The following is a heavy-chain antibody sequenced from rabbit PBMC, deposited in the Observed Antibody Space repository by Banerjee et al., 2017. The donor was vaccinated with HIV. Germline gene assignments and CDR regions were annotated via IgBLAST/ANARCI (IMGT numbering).Heavy chain of an antibody. D-gene: IGHD6-1*01. Sequence: QEQLVESGGGLVQPEGSLTLTCTASGFSFSSSYYMCWVRQAPGKGLEWIGCIYAGSSDNTYYASWAKGRFTISKTSSTTVTLQMTSLTAADTATYFCARAYTYSNGDAYGYALTLWGPGTLVTVS. CDR2: IYAGSSDNT. V-gene: IGHV1S45*01. CDR1: GFSFSSSYY. CDR3: ARAYTYSNGDAYGYALTL. J-gene: IGHJ4*01.